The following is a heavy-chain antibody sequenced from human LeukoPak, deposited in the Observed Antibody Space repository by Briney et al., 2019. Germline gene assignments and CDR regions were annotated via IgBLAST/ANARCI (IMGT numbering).Heavy chain of an antibody. CDR3: AREGSSSSVRNYYYYYMDV. V-gene: IGHV3-9*01. CDR1: GFTFDDYA. J-gene: IGHJ6*03. Sequence: AGGSLRLSCAASGFTFDDYAMHWVRQAPGKGLEWVSGISWNSGSIGYADSVKGRFTISRDNAKNSLYLQMNSLRAEDTAVYYCAREGSSSSVRNYYYYYMDVWGKGTTVTVSS. CDR2: ISWNSGSI. D-gene: IGHD6-6*01.